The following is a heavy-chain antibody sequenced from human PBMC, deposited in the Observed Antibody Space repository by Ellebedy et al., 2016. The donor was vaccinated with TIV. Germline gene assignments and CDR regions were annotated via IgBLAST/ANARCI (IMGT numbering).Heavy chain of an antibody. CDR3: ARGFRYGSGRWPLDH. CDR2: VRPYDGNT. J-gene: IGHJ4*02. Sequence: AASVKVSCKASGYTLMSYGICWVRQAPGQGLEWMGWVRPYDGNTNYAQNFQGRVTMTIDPSTSTGYMELRSLRSDDTAVYYCARGFRYGSGRWPLDHWGQGTLVTVSS. V-gene: IGHV1-18*01. CDR1: GYTLMSYG. D-gene: IGHD4-23*01.